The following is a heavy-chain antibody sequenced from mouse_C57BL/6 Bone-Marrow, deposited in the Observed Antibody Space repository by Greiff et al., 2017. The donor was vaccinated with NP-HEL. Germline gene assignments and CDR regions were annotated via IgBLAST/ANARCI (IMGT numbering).Heavy chain of an antibody. D-gene: IGHD2-10*01. CDR1: GYTFTDYY. Sequence: VQLQQSGPELVKPGASVKISCKASGYTFTDYYMNWVKQSHGKSLEWIGDINPNDGGTSYNQKFKGKATLTVDKSSSTAYMELRSLTSEDSAVYYCARPTIGRGCAMDYWGQGTSLTVSS. V-gene: IGHV1-26*01. CDR2: INPNDGGT. J-gene: IGHJ4*01. CDR3: ARPTIGRGCAMDY.